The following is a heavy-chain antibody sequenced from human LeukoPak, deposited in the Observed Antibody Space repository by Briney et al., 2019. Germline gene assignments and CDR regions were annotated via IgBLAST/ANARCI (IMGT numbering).Heavy chain of an antibody. CDR3: ARDYYYYDSSGYRFDY. V-gene: IGHV1-69*13. Sequence: SVKVSCKASGGTFSSYAISWVRQAPGQGLEWMGGIIPIFGTANYAQKFQGRVTITADESTSTAYMELRSLRSDDTAVYYCARDYYYYDSSGYRFDYWGQGTLVTVYS. CDR1: GGTFSSYA. J-gene: IGHJ4*02. CDR2: IIPIFGTA. D-gene: IGHD3-22*01.